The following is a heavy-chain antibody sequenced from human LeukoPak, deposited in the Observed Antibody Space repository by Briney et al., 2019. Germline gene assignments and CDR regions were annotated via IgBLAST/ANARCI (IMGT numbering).Heavy chain of an antibody. CDR2: IYSGGST. V-gene: IGHV3-53*01. J-gene: IGHJ4*02. Sequence: GGSLRLSCAASGFTVSSNYMSWVRQAPGKGLEWVSVIYSGGSTYYADSVKGRFTISRHNSKNTLYLQMNSLRAEDTAVYYCAKRVSEVLPPHFDYWGQGTLVTVSS. CDR3: AKRVSEVLPPHFDY. CDR1: GFTVSSNY. D-gene: IGHD3-10*01.